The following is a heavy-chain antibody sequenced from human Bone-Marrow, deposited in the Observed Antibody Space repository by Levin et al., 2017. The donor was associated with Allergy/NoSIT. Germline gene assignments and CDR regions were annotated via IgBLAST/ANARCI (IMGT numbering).Heavy chain of an antibody. CDR3: ARGGKGFDFFES. D-gene: IGHD3-16*01. J-gene: IGHJ4*02. Sequence: SGPTLVKPTQTLTLTCTFSGFSLSTTGMRVSWIRQPPGKALEWLARIDWDDDKFYSTSLKSRLTISKDTSKNQVVLTMTNVDPVDTATYFCARGGKGFDFFESWGQGTPVTGSS. CDR2: IDWDDDK. CDR1: GFSLSTTGMR. V-gene: IGHV2-70*04.